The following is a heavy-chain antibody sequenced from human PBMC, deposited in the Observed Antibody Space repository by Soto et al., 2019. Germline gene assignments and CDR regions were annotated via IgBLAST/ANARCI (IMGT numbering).Heavy chain of an antibody. CDR3: AKDRLGYSSSWFPAPGDYYYYGMDV. V-gene: IGHV3-23*01. J-gene: IGHJ6*02. D-gene: IGHD6-13*01. CDR2: ISGSGGST. CDR1: GLTFVGLA. Sequence: GGSLRLSCAAAGLTFVGLASSWVRQDPGKGLEWVSAISGSGGSTYYADSVKGRFTISRDNSKNTLYLQMNSLRAEDTAVYYCAKDRLGYSSSWFPAPGDYYYYGMDVWGQGTTVTVSS.